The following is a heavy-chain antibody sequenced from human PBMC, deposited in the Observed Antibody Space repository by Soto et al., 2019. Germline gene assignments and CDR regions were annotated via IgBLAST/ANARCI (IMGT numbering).Heavy chain of an antibody. Sequence: SETLSLTCAASGGSISSGGYSWSWIRQPPGKGLEWIGYIYHSGSTYYNPSLKSRVTISVDRSKNQFSLKLSSVTAADTAVYYCARDRASSGWHFFAYWGQGTLVTVSS. CDR2: IYHSGST. V-gene: IGHV4-30-2*01. CDR1: GGSISSGGYS. CDR3: ARDRASSGWHFFAY. D-gene: IGHD6-19*01. J-gene: IGHJ4*02.